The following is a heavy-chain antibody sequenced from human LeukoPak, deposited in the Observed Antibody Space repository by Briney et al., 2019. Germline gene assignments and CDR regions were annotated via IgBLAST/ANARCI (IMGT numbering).Heavy chain of an antibody. V-gene: IGHV3-23*01. CDR2: ISGSAITT. CDR3: AKDLSSGSFFYYFDY. D-gene: IGHD1-26*01. Sequence: GGSLILSCAASGFTFSSYAMSWVRQAPGKGLEWVSVISGSAITTYYADSVKGRFTISRDNSKNSLYLQMNSLRAEDTAVYYCAKDLSSGSFFYYFDYWGQGTLVTVSS. CDR1: GFTFSSYA. J-gene: IGHJ4*02.